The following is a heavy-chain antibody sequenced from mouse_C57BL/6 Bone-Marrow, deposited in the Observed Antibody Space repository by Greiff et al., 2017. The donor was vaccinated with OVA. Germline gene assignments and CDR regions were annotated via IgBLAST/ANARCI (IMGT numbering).Heavy chain of an antibody. D-gene: IGHD2-3*01. CDR2: ISSGGSYT. CDR1: GFTFSSYG. Sequence: EVQGVESGGDLVKPGGSLKLSCAASGFTFSSYGMSWVRQTPDKRLEWVATISSGGSYTYYPDSVKGRFTISRDNAKNTLYLQMSSLKSEDTAMYYCARPDGWDFDYWGQGTTLTVSS. CDR3: ARPDGWDFDY. V-gene: IGHV5-6*01. J-gene: IGHJ2*01.